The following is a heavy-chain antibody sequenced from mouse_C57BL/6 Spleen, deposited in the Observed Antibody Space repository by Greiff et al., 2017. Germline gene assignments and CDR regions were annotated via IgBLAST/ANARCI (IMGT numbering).Heavy chain of an antibody. CDR2: IHPNSGST. CDR3: SRERGWLLRAMDY. J-gene: IGHJ4*01. D-gene: IGHD2-3*01. V-gene: IGHV1-64*01. Sequence: QVQLQQPGAELVKPGASVKLSCKASGYTFTSYWMHWVKQRPGQGLEWIGMIHPNSGSTNYNEKFKSKATLTVDKSSSTAYMQLSILTSEDSAVYYCSRERGWLLRAMDYWGQGTSVTVSS. CDR1: GYTFTSYW.